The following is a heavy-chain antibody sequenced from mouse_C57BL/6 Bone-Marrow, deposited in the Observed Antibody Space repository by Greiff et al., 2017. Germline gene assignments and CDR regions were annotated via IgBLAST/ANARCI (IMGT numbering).Heavy chain of an antibody. J-gene: IGHJ2*01. Sequence: QVQLQQPGAELVKPGASVKMSCKASGYTFTSYWITWVKQRPGQGLEWIGDIYPGSGSTNYNEKFKSKATLTVDTSSSTAYMQLSSLTSEDSAVYYCAREGYCEGYLDYWGQGTTLTVSS. CDR1: GYTFTSYW. CDR3: AREGYCEGYLDY. D-gene: IGHD2-3*01. V-gene: IGHV1-55*01. CDR2: IYPGSGST.